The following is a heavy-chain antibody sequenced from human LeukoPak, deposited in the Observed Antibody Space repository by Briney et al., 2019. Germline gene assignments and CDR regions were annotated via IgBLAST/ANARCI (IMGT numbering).Heavy chain of an antibody. J-gene: IGHJ4*02. Sequence: GGSLRLSCAASGFTFSSYAMSWVRQAPGKGPEWVSAISGGGGSTYYADSVKGRFTISRDNSKNTLYLQMNSLRAEDTAVYYCAKVRGYSYDNDYWGQGTLVTVSS. CDR2: ISGGGGST. V-gene: IGHV3-23*01. D-gene: IGHD5-18*01. CDR3: AKVRGYSYDNDY. CDR1: GFTFSSYA.